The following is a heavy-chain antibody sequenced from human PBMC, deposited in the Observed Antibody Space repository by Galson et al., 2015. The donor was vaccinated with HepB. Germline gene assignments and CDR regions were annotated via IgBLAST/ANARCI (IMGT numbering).Heavy chain of an antibody. CDR1: GYTFTSYG. CDR3: ARDPLRRRGWATCDY. Sequence: SVKVSCKASGYTFTSYGISWVRQAPGQGLEWMGWISAYNGNTNYAQKLQGRVTMTTDTSTSTAYMELRSLRSDDTAVYYCARDPLRRRGWATCDYWGQGTLVTVSS. V-gene: IGHV1-18*01. D-gene: IGHD6-19*01. J-gene: IGHJ4*02. CDR2: ISAYNGNT.